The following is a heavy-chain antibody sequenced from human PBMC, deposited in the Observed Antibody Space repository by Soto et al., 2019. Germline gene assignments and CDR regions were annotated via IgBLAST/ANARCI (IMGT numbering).Heavy chain of an antibody. CDR2: ISYDGSNK. V-gene: IGHV3-30*18. J-gene: IGHJ4*02. CDR3: AKDPLPTSTSLPGY. CDR1: GFTFSSYG. Sequence: QVQLVESGGGVVQPGRSLRLSCAASGFTFSSYGMHWVRQAPGKGLEWVAVISYDGSNKYYADSVKGRFTISRDNSKNSLYLQMNSLRAEDTAVYYCAKDPLPTSTSLPGYWGQGTLVTVSS. D-gene: IGHD2-2*01.